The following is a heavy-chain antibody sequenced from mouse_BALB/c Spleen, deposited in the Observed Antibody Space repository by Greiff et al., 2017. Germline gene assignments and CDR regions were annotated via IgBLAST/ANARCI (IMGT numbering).Heavy chain of an antibody. CDR3: ARFPYYRYGTVFYAMDY. V-gene: IGHV1S82*01. D-gene: IGHD2-14*01. J-gene: IGHJ4*01. CDR1: GYSFTSYW. CDR2: IHPSDSET. Sequence: QVQLQQPGAELVRPGASVKLSCKASGYSFTSYWMNWVKQRPGQGLEWIGMIHPSDSETRLNQKFTDKATFTVNKSSSTAYMQLSSPTAEDSVVSYVARFPYYRYGTVFYAMDYWGQGTSVTVSS.